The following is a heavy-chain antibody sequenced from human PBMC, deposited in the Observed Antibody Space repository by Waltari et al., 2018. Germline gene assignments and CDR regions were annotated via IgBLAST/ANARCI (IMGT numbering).Heavy chain of an antibody. CDR2: IYYSGRT. CDR3: ARHATYCTNGVCHFDY. J-gene: IGHJ4*02. CDR1: GGSISSSSYS. D-gene: IGHD2-8*01. V-gene: IGHV4-39*01. Sequence: QLQLQESGPGLVKPSETLSLTCTVSGGSISSSSYSWGWIRQPPGKGLEWIGSIYYSGRTYYNPSIKSRVTISVDTSKNQFSLKLSSVTAADTDVYYCARHATYCTNGVCHFDYWGQGTLVTVSS.